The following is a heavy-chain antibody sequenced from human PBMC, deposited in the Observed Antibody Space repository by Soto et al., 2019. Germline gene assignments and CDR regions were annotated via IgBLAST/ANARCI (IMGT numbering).Heavy chain of an antibody. V-gene: IGHV1-69*13. CDR3: ARSWAWELQPDV. D-gene: IGHD1-26*01. J-gene: IGHJ3*01. Sequence: GASVKVSCKASGGTFSSYAISWVRQAPGQGLEWMGGIIPIFGTANYAQKFQGRVTITADESTSTAYMELSSLRSEDTAVYYCARSWAWELQPDVWGQGTMVTVSS. CDR2: IIPIFGTA. CDR1: GGTFSSYA.